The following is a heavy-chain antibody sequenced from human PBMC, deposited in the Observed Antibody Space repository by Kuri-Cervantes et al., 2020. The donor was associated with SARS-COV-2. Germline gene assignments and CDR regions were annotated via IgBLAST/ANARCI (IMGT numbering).Heavy chain of an antibody. CDR1: GFTFGDFA. CDR2: IRSKAYGETT. CDR3: ARVEVGAHVGAFDI. V-gene: IGHV3-49*04. Sequence: GGSLRLSCTASGFTFGDFALSWVRQAPGKGLEWVGFIRSKAYGETTDYDASVKGRFTISKDEYKNIAYLEMNSLRAEDTALYYCARVEVGAHVGAFDIWGQGTMVTVSS. D-gene: IGHD1-26*01. J-gene: IGHJ3*02.